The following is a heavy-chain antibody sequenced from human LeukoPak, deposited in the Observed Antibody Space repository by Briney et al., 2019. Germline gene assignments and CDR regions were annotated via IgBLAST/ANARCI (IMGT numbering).Heavy chain of an antibody. Sequence: PSETLSLTCTVSGGSISSYYWSWIRQPPGKGLEWIGYIYYSGSTNYNPSLKSRVTISVDTSKNQFSLKLSSVTAAGTAVYYCARHSGSYLPYFDYWGQGTLVTVSS. D-gene: IGHD1-26*01. CDR1: GGSISSYY. V-gene: IGHV4-59*08. J-gene: IGHJ4*02. CDR3: ARHSGSYLPYFDY. CDR2: IYYSGST.